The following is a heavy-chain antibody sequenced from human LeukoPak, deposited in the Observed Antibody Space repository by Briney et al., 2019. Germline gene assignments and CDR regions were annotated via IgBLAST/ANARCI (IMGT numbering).Heavy chain of an antibody. CDR2: INPNSGDT. Sequence: ASVKVSCKASGYTFTAYYMHWVRQAPGQGLEWMGWINPNSGDTNYAQKFQGRVTLTRDTSISTAHMELSRLRSDGTAVYYCARVSGGSWAPLTARATYYFDYWGQGTLVTVSS. J-gene: IGHJ4*02. D-gene: IGHD5-24*01. CDR3: ARVSGGSWAPLTARATYYFDY. V-gene: IGHV1-2*02. CDR1: GYTFTAYY.